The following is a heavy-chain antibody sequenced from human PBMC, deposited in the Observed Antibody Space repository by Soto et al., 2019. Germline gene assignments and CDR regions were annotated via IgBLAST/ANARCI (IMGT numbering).Heavy chain of an antibody. CDR1: GYIFSNYG. Sequence: ASVKVSCKASGYIFSNYGISWVRQAPGQGLEWMGWISTYNANTYYAQKFQGRVTMTTDTSTSTAYMELRSLRSDDTAVFYCARERDGSSWSSAESLQYWGQGTPGTASS. D-gene: IGHD6-13*01. CDR2: ISTYNANT. J-gene: IGHJ1*01. V-gene: IGHV1-18*01. CDR3: ARERDGSSWSSAESLQY.